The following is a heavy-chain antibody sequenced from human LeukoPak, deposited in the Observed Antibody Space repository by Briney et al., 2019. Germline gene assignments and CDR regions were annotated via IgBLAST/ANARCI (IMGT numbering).Heavy chain of an antibody. CDR1: GFTVSSNY. CDR3: ARETYAAAAGWIWYYYYYGMDV. J-gene: IGHJ6*02. V-gene: IGHV3-53*01. Sequence: GGSLRLSCAASGFTVSSNYMSWVRQAPGKGLEWVSVIYSGGSTYYADSVKGRFTISRDNSKNTLYLQMNSLRAEDTAVYYCARETYAAAAGWIWYYYYYGMDVWGQGTTVTVSS. CDR2: IYSGGST. D-gene: IGHD6-13*01.